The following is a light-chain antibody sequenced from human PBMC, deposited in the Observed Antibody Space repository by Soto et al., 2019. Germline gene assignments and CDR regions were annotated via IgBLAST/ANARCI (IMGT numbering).Light chain of an antibody. Sequence: QSVLTQPASVSGSPGQSITISCTGTSSDVGGYNYVSWYQHHPGKAPKVIVYEGIKRPSGVSDRFSGSTSGSTASLTISGLQAEDEAEYYCCSYVGATTYVFGSGTKVTVL. CDR1: SSDVGGYNY. J-gene: IGLJ1*01. CDR3: CSYVGATTYV. CDR2: EGI. V-gene: IGLV2-23*01.